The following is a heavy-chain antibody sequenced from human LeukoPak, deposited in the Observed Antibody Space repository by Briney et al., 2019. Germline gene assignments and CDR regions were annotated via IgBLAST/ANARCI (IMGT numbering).Heavy chain of an antibody. CDR1: GGTFSSYA. CDR2: IIPIFGTA. V-gene: IGHV1-69*13. CDR3: ARGQLAGRQVCSGGSCYRQGGAPYFYYYMGV. J-gene: IGHJ6*03. D-gene: IGHD2-15*01. Sequence: ASVRVSCTASGGTFSSYAISWVRQAPGQGLEWMGGIIPIFGTANYAQTFQGRVTITADESTSTAYMELSSLRSEDTAVYYCARGQLAGRQVCSGGSCYRQGGAPYFYYYMGVWGRGTTVTISS.